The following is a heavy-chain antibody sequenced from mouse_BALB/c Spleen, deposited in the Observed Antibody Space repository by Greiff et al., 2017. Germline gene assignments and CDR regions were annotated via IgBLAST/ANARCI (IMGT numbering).Heavy chain of an antibody. J-gene: IGHJ2*01. Sequence: VQLKESGPELVKPGASVKISCKASGYTFTDYNMHWVKQSHGKSLEWIGYIYPYNGGTGYNQKFKSKATLTVDNSSSTAYMELRSLTSEDSAVYYCASPIYYGYDRGYYFDYWGQGTTLTVSS. CDR1: GYTFTDYN. V-gene: IGHV1S29*02. CDR2: IYPYNGGT. D-gene: IGHD2-2*01. CDR3: ASPIYYGYDRGYYFDY.